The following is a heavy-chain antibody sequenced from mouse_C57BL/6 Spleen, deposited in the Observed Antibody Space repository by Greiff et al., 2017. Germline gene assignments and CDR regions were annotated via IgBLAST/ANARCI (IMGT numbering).Heavy chain of an antibody. CDR3: ASIYDGYYDY. V-gene: IGHV1-64*01. J-gene: IGHJ2*01. D-gene: IGHD2-3*01. CDR1: GYTFTSYW. Sequence: QVQLQQPGAELVKPGASVKLSCKASGYTFTSYWMHWVKQRPGQGLEWIGMIHPNSGSTNYNEKFKSKATLTVDQSSSTAYMQLSILTSEDSAVYYCASIYDGYYDYWGQGTTLTVSS. CDR2: IHPNSGST.